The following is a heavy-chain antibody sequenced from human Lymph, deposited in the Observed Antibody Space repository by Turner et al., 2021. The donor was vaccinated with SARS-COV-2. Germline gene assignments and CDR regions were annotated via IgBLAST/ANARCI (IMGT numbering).Heavy chain of an antibody. V-gene: IGHV1-24*01. CDR2: VEHEDAET. D-gene: IGHD6-19*01. J-gene: IGHJ6*02. CDR3: ATAPAVADYFHYYDGMDV. CDR1: GYTLTELS. Sequence: QVQLVQSGAEVKKPGASVKVSCKVYGYTLTELSMHWVRQAPGKGLEWMGGVEHEDAETIYAQKFQGRVTMTEDTSTDTAYMERSSLRSEDTAVYYCATAPAVADYFHYYDGMDVWGQGNTGTVSS.